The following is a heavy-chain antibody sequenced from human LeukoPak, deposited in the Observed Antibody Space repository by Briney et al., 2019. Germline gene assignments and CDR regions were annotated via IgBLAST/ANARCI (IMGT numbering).Heavy chain of an antibody. CDR1: GASVNDNY. D-gene: IGHD2-15*01. CDR3: TIGSSSGSLAY. J-gene: IGHJ4*02. Sequence: SGTLSLTCTVSGASVNDNYWSWSRQPAGRTLEWIGRIYTDGSTNYNPSLKSRVAISVDTSTNQFSLFLRSVTAADTAIYYCTIGSSSGSLAYWGQGTLVTVSP. V-gene: IGHV4-4*07. CDR2: IYTDGST.